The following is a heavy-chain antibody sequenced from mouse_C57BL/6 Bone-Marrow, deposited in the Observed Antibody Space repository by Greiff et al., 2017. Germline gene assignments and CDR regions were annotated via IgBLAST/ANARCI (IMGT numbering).Heavy chain of an antibody. CDR2: INYDGSST. V-gene: IGHV5-16*01. D-gene: IGHD1-1*01. CDR3: ARDRGYYGSSYVGGAMDY. CDR1: GFTFSDYY. J-gene: IGHJ4*01. Sequence: EVQVVESEGGLVQPGSSMKLSCTASGFTFSDYYMAWVRQVPEKGLEWVANINYDGSSTYYLDSLKSRFIISRDNAKNILYLQLSSLKDEDTATXYCARDRGYYGSSYVGGAMDYWGQGTSVTVSS.